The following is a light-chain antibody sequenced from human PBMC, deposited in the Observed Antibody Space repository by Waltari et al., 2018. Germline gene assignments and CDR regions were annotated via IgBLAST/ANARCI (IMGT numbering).Light chain of an antibody. Sequence: IVLTQSQATLSLSLGERATLSCRASQSVSSYLAWYQQKPGQAPRLLIDDASNRATGIPARFSGSGSGTDFTLTISSLEPEDFAVYYCQQRSNGPPMYTFGQGTKLEIK. J-gene: IGKJ2*01. V-gene: IGKV3-11*01. CDR2: DAS. CDR1: QSVSSY. CDR3: QQRSNGPPMYT.